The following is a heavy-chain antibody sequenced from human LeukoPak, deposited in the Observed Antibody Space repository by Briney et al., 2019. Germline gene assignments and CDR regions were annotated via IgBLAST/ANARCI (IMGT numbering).Heavy chain of an antibody. V-gene: IGHV3-23*01. CDR1: GFTFRDYA. J-gene: IGHJ3*02. CDR2: ISGSGGIT. CDR3: ARGGRITMIVVVIRGAFDI. Sequence: PGGSLRLSCAASGFTFRDYAMTWVRQAPGKGLEWVSGISGSGGITYYADSVKGRFTISRDNSKNTLYLQMNSLRAEDTAVYYCARGGRITMIVVVIRGAFDIWGQGTMVTVSS. D-gene: IGHD3-22*01.